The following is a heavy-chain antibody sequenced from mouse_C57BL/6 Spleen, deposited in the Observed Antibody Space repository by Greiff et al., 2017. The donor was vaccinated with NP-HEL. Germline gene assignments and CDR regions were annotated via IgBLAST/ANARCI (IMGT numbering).Heavy chain of an antibody. CDR1: GYTFTSYD. J-gene: IGHJ4*01. Sequence: VKLQQSGPELVKPGASVKLSCKASGYTFTSYDINWVKQRPGQGLEWIGWIYPRDGSTKYNEKFKGKATLTVDTSSSTAYMELHSLTSEDSAVYFCARRNYYGSSYYAMDYWGQGTSVTVSS. V-gene: IGHV1-85*01. CDR2: IYPRDGST. D-gene: IGHD1-1*01. CDR3: ARRNYYGSSYYAMDY.